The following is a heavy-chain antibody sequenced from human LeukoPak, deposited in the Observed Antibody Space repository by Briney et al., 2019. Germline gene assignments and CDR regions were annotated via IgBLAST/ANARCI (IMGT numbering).Heavy chain of an antibody. D-gene: IGHD3-22*01. V-gene: IGHV3-7*01. CDR3: ARYDSSRYYFYGMDV. J-gene: IGHJ6*02. Sequence: QPGRSLRLSCAASGFTFDDYAMHWVRQAPGKGLEWVANIKQDGSEKYYVDSVKGRFTISRDNAKNSLYLQMNSLRAEDTAVYYCARYDSSRYYFYGMDVWGQGTTVTVSS. CDR1: GFTFDDYA. CDR2: IKQDGSEK.